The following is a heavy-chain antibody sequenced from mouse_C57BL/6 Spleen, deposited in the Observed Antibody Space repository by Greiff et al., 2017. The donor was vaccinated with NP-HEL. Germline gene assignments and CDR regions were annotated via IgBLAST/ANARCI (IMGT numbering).Heavy chain of an antibody. Sequence: QVQLQQPGAELVKPGASVKLSCKASGYTFTSYWMHWVKQRPGQGLEWIGMIHPNSGSTNYNEKFKSKATLTVDKSSSTAYMQLSSLTSEDSAVYYCANEGPYDYDEDYAMDYWGQGTSVTVSS. CDR1: GYTFTSYW. V-gene: IGHV1-64*01. CDR3: ANEGPYDYDEDYAMDY. CDR2: IHPNSGST. J-gene: IGHJ4*01. D-gene: IGHD2-4*01.